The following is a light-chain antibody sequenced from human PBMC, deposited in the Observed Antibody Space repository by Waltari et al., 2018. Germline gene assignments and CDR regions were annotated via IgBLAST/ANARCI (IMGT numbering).Light chain of an antibody. V-gene: IGLV6-57*03. Sequence: NFMLTQSHYVSESPGRTVTISCPRSSGSVTGHSMPSYHQLPGSAPTPVIYDNNQRPSGVPDLFSGSIDRSSNSASLTISGLKTEDEADYYCQSYDNNIWLFGGGTKVTVL. CDR1: SGSVTGHS. J-gene: IGLJ3*02. CDR3: QSYDNNIWL. CDR2: DNN.